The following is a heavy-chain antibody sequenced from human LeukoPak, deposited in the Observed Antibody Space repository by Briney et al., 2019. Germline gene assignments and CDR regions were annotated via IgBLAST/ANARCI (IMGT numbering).Heavy chain of an antibody. CDR1: GFTFSSYS. V-gene: IGHV3-21*01. J-gene: IGHJ4*02. Sequence: GGSLRLSCAASGFTFSSYSMNWVRQAPGKGLEWVSSISSSSSYIYYADSVKGRFTISRDNAKNSLYLQMNSLRAEDTAVYYCAGVLMVYAMHYFDYWGQGTLVTVSS. D-gene: IGHD2-8*01. CDR3: AGVLMVYAMHYFDY. CDR2: ISSSSSYI.